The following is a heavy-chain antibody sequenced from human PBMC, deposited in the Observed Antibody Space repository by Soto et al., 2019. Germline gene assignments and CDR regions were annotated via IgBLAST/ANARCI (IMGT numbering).Heavy chain of an antibody. CDR3: AIGGVHCSSTTCYLFC. CDR2: MRWNSDNI. V-gene: IGHV3-9*01. Sequence: EVQLVESGGVLVQPGMSLRLSCAVSGFSFEDYAMHWVAQAPVKGLKWVAGMRWNSDNIDYADSVKGRFTISRDNAKNDLYLQMNCLRSYVTALYSCAIGGVHCSSTTCYLFCWGQGTLVTVTS. J-gene: IGHJ4*02. D-gene: IGHD2-2*01. CDR1: GFSFEDYA.